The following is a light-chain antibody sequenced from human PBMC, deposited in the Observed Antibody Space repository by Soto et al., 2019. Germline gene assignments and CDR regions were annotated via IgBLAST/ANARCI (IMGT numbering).Light chain of an antibody. CDR2: DVS. CDR3: SSYTSSSTYVL. V-gene: IGLV2-14*01. CDR1: SSDVGGYNY. J-gene: IGLJ2*01. Sequence: QSVLTQPASVSGSPGQSITISCTGTSSDVGGYNYDSWYQQHPGKAPKLMIYDVSNRPSGVSNRFSGSKSGNTASLTISGLQAEDEADYYCSSYTSSSTYVLFGGGTKLNVL.